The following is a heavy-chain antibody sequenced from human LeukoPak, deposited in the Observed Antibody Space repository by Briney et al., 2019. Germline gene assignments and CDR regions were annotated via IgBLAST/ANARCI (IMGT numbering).Heavy chain of an antibody. Sequence: SGTLSLTCAVSGGFISSSNWWSWVRQPPGKGLEWIGEIYHSGSTNYNPSLKSRVTISVDKSKNQFSLKLSSVTAADTAVYYCARVHVGQLPYFDYWGQGTLVTVSS. CDR3: ARVHVGQLPYFDY. D-gene: IGHD2-2*01. J-gene: IGHJ4*02. CDR2: IYHSGST. CDR1: GGFISSSNW. V-gene: IGHV4-4*02.